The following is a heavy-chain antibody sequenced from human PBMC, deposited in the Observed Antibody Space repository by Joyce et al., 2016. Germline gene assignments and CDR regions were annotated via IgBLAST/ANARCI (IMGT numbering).Heavy chain of an antibody. CDR3: AKDRPYSTYYYFYYMDV. J-gene: IGHJ6*03. CDR2: ISDIGGST. Sequence: EVQLLESGGGLVQPGGSLTLSCAASGFTFNNYGLTWVRQAPGNGLEWVLSISDIGGSTYYADSVRDRFTISRDNSKNTLFLQMTSLTAEDTAVYYCAKDRPYSTYYYFYYMDVWGKGTTVTVSS. CDR1: GFTFNNYG. V-gene: IGHV3-23*01. D-gene: IGHD4-11*01.